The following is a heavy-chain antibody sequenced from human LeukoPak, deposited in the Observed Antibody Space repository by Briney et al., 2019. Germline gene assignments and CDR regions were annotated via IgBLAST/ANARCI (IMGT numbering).Heavy chain of an antibody. Sequence: GGSLRLSCAASGFTFSDYYMSWIRQAPGKGLEWVSYISSSGSTIYYADSVKGRFTISRDNSKNTLYLQMNSLRAEDTAVYYCAKDPHHMVRGPFDYWGQGTLVTVSS. J-gene: IGHJ4*02. CDR1: GFTFSDYY. CDR2: ISSSGSTI. D-gene: IGHD3-10*01. V-gene: IGHV3-11*01. CDR3: AKDPHHMVRGPFDY.